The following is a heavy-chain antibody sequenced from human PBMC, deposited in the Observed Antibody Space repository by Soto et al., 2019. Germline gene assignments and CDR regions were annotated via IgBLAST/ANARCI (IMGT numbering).Heavy chain of an antibody. Sequence: SETLSLTCTVSGVSISSSNYHWGWIRQPPGKGLEWIGSIYYTGSTHYNPSLKSRVTVSADTSKNQFSLRLSSVIAADTAVYYCARHVFHSQSSGTYLAPWGQGTLVTVSS. CDR3: ARHVFHSQSSGTYLAP. J-gene: IGHJ5*02. CDR1: GVSISSSNYH. CDR2: IYYTGST. D-gene: IGHD3-10*01. V-gene: IGHV4-39*01.